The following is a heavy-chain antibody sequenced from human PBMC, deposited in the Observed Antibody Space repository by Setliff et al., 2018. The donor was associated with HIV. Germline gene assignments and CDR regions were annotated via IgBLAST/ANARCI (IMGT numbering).Heavy chain of an antibody. CDR1: GYTLSELS. CDR3: ATSSFYDILTAPTPGVFDI. V-gene: IGHV1-24*01. Sequence: ASVKVSCKVSGYTLSELSMHWVRLAPGKGLEWMGGFDPEDNETVYAEKFQGRVTMTEDTSPDTAYMALSSLRSEDTAMYYCATSSFYDILTAPTPGVFDIWGQGTMVTVSS. J-gene: IGHJ3*02. D-gene: IGHD3-9*01. CDR2: FDPEDNET.